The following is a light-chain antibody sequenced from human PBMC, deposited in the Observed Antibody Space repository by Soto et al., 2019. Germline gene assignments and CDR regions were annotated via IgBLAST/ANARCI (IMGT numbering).Light chain of an antibody. J-gene: IGKJ4*01. CDR3: QQFNNFPPT. CDR2: DAS. V-gene: IGKV1D-13*01. CDR1: QAIGSA. Sequence: AVQLTQSPSSLSTSLGDRVTITCRASQAIGSALAWYNQKPGKPPKVLIYDASRLESGVPSRFSGSGSGTDFTLTIIGLQPEDFATYYCQQFNNFPPTFGGGTKVEI.